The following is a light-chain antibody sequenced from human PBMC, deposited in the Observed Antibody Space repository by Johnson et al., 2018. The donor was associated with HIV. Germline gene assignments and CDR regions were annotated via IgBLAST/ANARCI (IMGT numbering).Light chain of an antibody. CDR1: SSNIGNNY. V-gene: IGLV1-51*01. J-gene: IGLJ1*01. Sequence: QSVLTQPPSVSAAPGQKVTISCSGSSSNIGNNYVSWYQQLPGTAPKLLIYDNNKRPSGIPDRFSGSKSGTSATLGITGLQTGDAADYYCGTWDNSLSAYVFDTGTKVTVL. CDR3: GTWDNSLSAYV. CDR2: DNN.